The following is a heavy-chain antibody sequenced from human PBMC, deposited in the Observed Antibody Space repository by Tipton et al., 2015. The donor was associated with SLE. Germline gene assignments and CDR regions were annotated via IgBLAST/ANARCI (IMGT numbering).Heavy chain of an antibody. D-gene: IGHD3-22*01. CDR1: GGSTSISSYY. J-gene: IGHJ4*02. CDR2: IYYSGCT. Sequence: TLSLTCTVSGGSTSISSYYWGWIRQPPGQWLEWIWSIYYSGCTYYNPSLKSRVTISVDTYKTQFSLKLSSVTAADTAVYYCARLHWYYYDSSGADYWGQGTLVTVSS. V-gene: IGHV4-39*01. CDR3: ARLHWYYYDSSGADY.